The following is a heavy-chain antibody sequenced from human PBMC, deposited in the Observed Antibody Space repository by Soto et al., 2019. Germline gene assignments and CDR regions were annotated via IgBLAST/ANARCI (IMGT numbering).Heavy chain of an antibody. J-gene: IGHJ6*02. Sequence: PSETLSLTCAVSGGSISSSNWWSWVRQPPGKGLEWIGEIYHSGSTNYNPSLKSRNTKSVDKSKNQFYLNLKYVTAADTAVYYCARVSGTYYYGMDVWGQGTTVTVSS. CDR2: IYHSGST. D-gene: IGHD1-26*01. V-gene: IGHV4-4*02. CDR3: ARVSGTYYYGMDV. CDR1: GGSISSSNW.